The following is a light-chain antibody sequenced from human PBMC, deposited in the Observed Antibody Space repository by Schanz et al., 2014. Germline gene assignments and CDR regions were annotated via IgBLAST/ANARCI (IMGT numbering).Light chain of an antibody. CDR3: SSYAGSNNLI. CDR1: SSDVGGYNY. CDR2: EVS. V-gene: IGLV2-8*01. Sequence: QSALTQPPSASGSPGQSVTISCTATSSDVGGYNYVSWYQQYPGKAPKLVIYEVSKRPSGVPDRFSGSKSGYTASLTVSGLQAEDEADYYCSSYAGSNNLIFGGGTKLTVL. J-gene: IGLJ2*01.